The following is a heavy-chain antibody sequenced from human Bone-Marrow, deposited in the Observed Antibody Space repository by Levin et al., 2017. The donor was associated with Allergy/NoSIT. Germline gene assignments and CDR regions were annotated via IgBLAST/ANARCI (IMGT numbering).Heavy chain of an antibody. D-gene: IGHD2-2*01. CDR2: IKQDGSEK. CDR1: GFTFRSYW. V-gene: IGHV3-7*01. CDR3: ARGSYQLLFG. Sequence: GGSLRLSCAASGFTFRSYWMSWVRQAPGEGLEWVANIKQDGSEKKYVDSVKGRFTISRDNTNNSLYLQMNSLRAEDTAIYYCARGSYQLLFGWGQGTLVSVSS. J-gene: IGHJ4*02.